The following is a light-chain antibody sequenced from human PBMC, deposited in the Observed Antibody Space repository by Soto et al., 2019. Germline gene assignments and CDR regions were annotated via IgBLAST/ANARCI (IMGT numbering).Light chain of an antibody. Sequence: QSVLTQPASVSGSPGQSITISCTGTSSDIGSYNYVAWYQQFPGKTPKLIIYEVRNRPSGVSFRISGSKSGNTASLTISGLQAEDEADYYCFSYRGSDTSYVFGTGTKVTVL. V-gene: IGLV2-14*01. CDR2: EVR. CDR3: FSYRGSDTSYV. J-gene: IGLJ1*01. CDR1: SSDIGSYNY.